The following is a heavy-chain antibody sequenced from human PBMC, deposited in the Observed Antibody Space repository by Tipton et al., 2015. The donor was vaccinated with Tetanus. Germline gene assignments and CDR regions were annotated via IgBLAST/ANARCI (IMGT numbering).Heavy chain of an antibody. V-gene: IGHV4-34*01. D-gene: IGHD6-19*01. CDR3: AYLPKHWLVPSFDP. Sequence: TLSLTCAVSDGSFSDYYWTWIRQSPGKGLEWIGEINHGGGSNYNPSLKSRVTLSLDTSKNHFSLRLSSVTAADTAVYYCAYLPKHWLVPSFDPWGQGTLVTVSS. CDR2: INHGGGS. CDR1: DGSFSDYY. J-gene: IGHJ5*02.